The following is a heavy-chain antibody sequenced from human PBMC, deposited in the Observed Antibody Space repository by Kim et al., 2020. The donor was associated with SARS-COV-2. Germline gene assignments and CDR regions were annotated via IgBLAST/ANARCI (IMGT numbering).Heavy chain of an antibody. V-gene: IGHV3-9*01. CDR2: ISWNSGSI. CDR3: AKFPSGEAVAVESDDY. J-gene: IGHJ4*02. Sequence: GGSPRLSCAASGFTFDDYAMHWVRQAPGKGLEWVSGISWNSGSIGYADSVKGRFTISRDNAKNSLYLQMNSLRAEDTALYYCAKFPSGEAVAVESDDYWGQGTLVTVSS. CDR1: GFTFDDYA. D-gene: IGHD6-19*01.